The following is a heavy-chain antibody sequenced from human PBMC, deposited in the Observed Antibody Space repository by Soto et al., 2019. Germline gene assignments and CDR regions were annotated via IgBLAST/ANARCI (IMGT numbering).Heavy chain of an antibody. CDR2: IYHSGST. V-gene: IGHV4-30-2*01. D-gene: IGHD6-13*01. CDR1: GGPISSGGYS. Sequence: PSETLSLTCAVSGGPISSGGYSWSWIRQPPGKGLEWIGYIYHSGSTYYNPSLKSRVTTSVDRSKIQFSLKLSSVTAADTAVYYCARDRRGGAAGGWFDPWGQGTLVTVSS. CDR3: ARDRRGGAAGGWFDP. J-gene: IGHJ5*02.